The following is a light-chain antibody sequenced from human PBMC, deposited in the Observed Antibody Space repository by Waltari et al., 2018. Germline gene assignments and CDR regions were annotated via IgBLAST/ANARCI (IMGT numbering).Light chain of an antibody. CDR3: SSFTSSSVYV. CDR1: SSDVGGFNY. V-gene: IGLV2-14*01. CDR2: EVS. J-gene: IGLJ1*01. Sequence: QSALTQPASVSGSPGQSITISCTGTSSDVGGFNYVSWYQQHPGKAPKRRIYEVSNRPSGVFSLFSGSKSGNTASLTISGLQAEDESDYYCSSFTSSSVYVFGTGTKVTVL.